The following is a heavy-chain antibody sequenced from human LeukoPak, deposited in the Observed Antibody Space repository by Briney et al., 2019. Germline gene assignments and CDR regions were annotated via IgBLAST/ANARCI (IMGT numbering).Heavy chain of an antibody. Sequence: SETLSLTRTVSGGSISSSSYYWGWIRQPPGKGLEWIGSIYYSGSTYYNPSLKSRVTISVDTSKNQFSLKLSSVTAADTAVYYCARQYCSSTSCYDDYWGQGTLVTVSS. CDR3: ARQYCSSTSCYDDY. CDR1: GGSISSSSYY. CDR2: IYYSGST. J-gene: IGHJ4*02. V-gene: IGHV4-39*01. D-gene: IGHD2-2*01.